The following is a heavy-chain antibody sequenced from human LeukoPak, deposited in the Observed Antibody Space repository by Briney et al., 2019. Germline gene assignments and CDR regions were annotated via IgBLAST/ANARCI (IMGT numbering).Heavy chain of an antibody. V-gene: IGHV3-9*01. CDR2: ISWNSGSI. CDR1: GFTFDDYA. CDR3: AKDGGLWVSAHWGDS. Sequence: GGSLRLSCAASGFTFDDYAMHWVRQAPGKGLEWVSGISWNSGSIDYADSVKGRFTISRDNSKNTLFLQMNSLRAEDTAVYYCAKDGGLWVSAHWGDSWGRGTLVTVSS. J-gene: IGHJ4*02. D-gene: IGHD7-27*01.